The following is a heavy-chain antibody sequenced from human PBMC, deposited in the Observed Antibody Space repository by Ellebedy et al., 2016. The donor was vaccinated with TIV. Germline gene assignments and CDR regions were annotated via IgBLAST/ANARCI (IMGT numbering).Heavy chain of an antibody. Sequence: GGSLRLSXAASGFTFSSYAMHWVRQAPGKGLEWVAVISYDGSNKYYADSVKGRFTISRDNSKNTLYLQMNSLRAEDTAVYYCAREGMEGGYRYCSSTSCRRAFDIWGQGTMVTVSS. V-gene: IGHV3-30-3*01. CDR3: AREGMEGGYRYCSSTSCRRAFDI. CDR2: ISYDGSNK. CDR1: GFTFSSYA. J-gene: IGHJ3*02. D-gene: IGHD2-2*01.